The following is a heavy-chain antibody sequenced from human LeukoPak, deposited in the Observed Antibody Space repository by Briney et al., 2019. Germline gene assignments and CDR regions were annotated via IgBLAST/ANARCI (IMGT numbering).Heavy chain of an antibody. D-gene: IGHD3-9*01. CDR3: TRAGRALLRYFDWLSPTPYYFDY. CDR1: GFTFGDYA. V-gene: IGHV3-49*04. CDR2: IRSKAYGGTT. Sequence: GGSLRLSCTASGFTFGDYAMSWVRQAPGKGLEWVGFIRSKAYGGTTEYAASVKGRFTISRDDSKSIAYLQMNSLKTEDTAVYYCTRAGRALLRYFDWLSPTPYYFDYWGQGTLVTASS. J-gene: IGHJ4*02.